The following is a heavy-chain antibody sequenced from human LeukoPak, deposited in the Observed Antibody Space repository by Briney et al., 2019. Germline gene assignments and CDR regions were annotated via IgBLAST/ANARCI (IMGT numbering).Heavy chain of an antibody. J-gene: IGHJ4*02. V-gene: IGHV3-49*04. CDR2: IRGKGYGGTT. Sequence: PGGSLRLSCTVSGFTFGDYAMSWVRQAPGKGLEWVGLIRGKGYGGTTEYAASVKGRLTISRDDSKSIAYLQVESLKTEDTGVYYCTRGGQELGKGYFFDCWGQGILVTVSS. CDR3: TRGGQELGKGYFFDC. CDR1: GFTFGDYA. D-gene: IGHD6-13*01.